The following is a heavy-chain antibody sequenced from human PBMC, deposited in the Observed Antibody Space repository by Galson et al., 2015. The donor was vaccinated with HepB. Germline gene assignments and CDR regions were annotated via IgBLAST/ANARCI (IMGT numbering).Heavy chain of an antibody. D-gene: IGHD5-24*01. J-gene: IGHJ4*02. Sequence: PALVKPTQTLTLTCTFSGFSLSTSGVGVGWIRQPPGKALEWLALIYWNDDKRYSPSLKSRLTITKDTSKNQVVLTMTNMDPVDTATYYCAASLRDGYNPGYWGQGTLVTVSS. CDR2: IYWNDDK. CDR3: AASLRDGYNPGY. V-gene: IGHV2-5*01. CDR1: GFSLSTSGVG.